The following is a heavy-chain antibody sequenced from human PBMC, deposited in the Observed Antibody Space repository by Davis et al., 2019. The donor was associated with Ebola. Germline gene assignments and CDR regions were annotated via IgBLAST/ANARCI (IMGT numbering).Heavy chain of an antibody. V-gene: IGHV3-15*01. Sequence: GGSLRLSCAASGFTFTNALMSWVRQGPGKGLEWVGHIKSKTDGGTIDYAGPVKGRFTISRDDSKNTVYLQMNSLRAEDTALYYCVRNLYYSGLGINTPLDHWGQGTLVTVSP. CDR1: GFTFTNAL. CDR2: IKSKTDGGTI. D-gene: IGHD3-10*01. CDR3: VRNLYYSGLGINTPLDH. J-gene: IGHJ5*02.